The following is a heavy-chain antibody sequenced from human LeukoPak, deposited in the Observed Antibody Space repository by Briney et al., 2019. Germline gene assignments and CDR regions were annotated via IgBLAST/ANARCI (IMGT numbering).Heavy chain of an antibody. J-gene: IGHJ4*02. D-gene: IGHD1-26*01. CDR1: GFTFGDYA. Sequence: PGGSLRLSCTASGFTFGDYAMSWFRPAPGKGLEWVGFIRNKAYDGTTEYAASVKGRFTISRDDSKSFAYLQMNSLKTEDTAVYYCTRDSSGSYVGDYFDYWGQGTLVTVSS. CDR2: IRNKAYDGTT. V-gene: IGHV3-49*03. CDR3: TRDSSGSYVGDYFDY.